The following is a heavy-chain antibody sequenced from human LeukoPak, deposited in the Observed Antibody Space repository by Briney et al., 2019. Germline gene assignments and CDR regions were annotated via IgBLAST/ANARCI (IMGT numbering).Heavy chain of an antibody. CDR2: IYYTGRT. CDR3: ARGLSIAAHDY. CDR1: GGSISSYY. Sequence: SETLSLTCTVSGGSISSYYWSWIRQPPGKGLEWIGYIYYTGRTNYNPSLKSRVTISVDTSKNQFSLKLSSVTAADTAVYYCARGLSIAAHDYWGQGTLVTVSS. D-gene: IGHD6-13*01. J-gene: IGHJ4*02. V-gene: IGHV4-59*01.